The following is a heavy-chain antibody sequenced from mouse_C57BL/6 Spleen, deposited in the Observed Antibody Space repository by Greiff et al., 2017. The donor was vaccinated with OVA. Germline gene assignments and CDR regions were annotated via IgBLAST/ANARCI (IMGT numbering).Heavy chain of an antibody. J-gene: IGHJ4*01. CDR2: IYPGDGDT. CDR3: ASPNGDYAMDY. Sequence: QVQLQQSGPELVKPGASVKISCKASGYAFSSSWMNWVKQRPGKGLEWIGRIYPGDGDTNYNGKFKGKATLTADKSSSTVYMQLSSLTSEDSAVYVCASPNGDYAMDYWGQGTSVTVSS. D-gene: IGHD4-1*01. CDR1: GYAFSSSW. V-gene: IGHV1-82*01.